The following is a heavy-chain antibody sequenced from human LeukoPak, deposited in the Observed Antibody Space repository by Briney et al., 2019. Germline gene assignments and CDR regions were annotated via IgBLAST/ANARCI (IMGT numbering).Heavy chain of an antibody. CDR3: ATDGFGELLFVFDY. V-gene: IGHV3-23*01. J-gene: IGHJ4*02. Sequence: PGGSLRLSCAASGFTFSSYAMSWVRQAPGKGLEWVSAISGSGGSTYYADSVKGRFTISRDNSKNTLYLQMNSLSVEDTATYYCATDGFGELLFVFDYWGQGTLVTVSS. D-gene: IGHD3-10*01. CDR1: GFTFSSYA. CDR2: ISGSGGST.